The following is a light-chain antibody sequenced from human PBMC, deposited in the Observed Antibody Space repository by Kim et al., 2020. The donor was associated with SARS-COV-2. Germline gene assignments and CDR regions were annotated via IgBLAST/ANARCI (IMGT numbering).Light chain of an antibody. J-gene: IGLJ2*01. CDR1: SLRSYY. CDR2: GKN. Sequence: SSELTQDPAVSVALGQTVRITCQGDSLRSYYATWYQQKPGQAPILVIYGKNNRHSGIPDRFSGSSSGNTASLTITGTQAGDEADYYCNSRDSNDNVVFGG. CDR3: NSRDSNDNVV. V-gene: IGLV3-19*01.